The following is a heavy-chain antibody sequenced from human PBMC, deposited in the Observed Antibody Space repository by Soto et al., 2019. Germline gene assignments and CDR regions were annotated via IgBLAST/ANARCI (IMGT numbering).Heavy chain of an antibody. CDR2: IKSETGGGTA. J-gene: IGHJ3*02. CDR1: GFTFSDAW. CDR3: TTEMRRSSGWNGAFDI. D-gene: IGHD6-19*01. Sequence: GGSLRLSCAASGFTFSDAWMDWVRQAPGKGLEWVGRIKSETGGGTADYAAPVKDRFTISRDDSKTTLYLHMNSLQTEDTAVYYCTTEMRRSSGWNGAFDIWGQGTMVTVSS. V-gene: IGHV3-15*01.